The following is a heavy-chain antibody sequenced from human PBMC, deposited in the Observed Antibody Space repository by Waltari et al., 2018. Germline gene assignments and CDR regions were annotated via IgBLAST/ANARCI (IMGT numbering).Heavy chain of an antibody. CDR3: ARALDCSSTSCSGGDAFDI. J-gene: IGHJ3*02. CDR2: IIPIFGTA. Sequence: QVQLVQSGAEVKKPGSSVKVSCKASGGTFSSYAISWVRQAPGPGLEWMGGIIPIFGTANYAQKFQGRVTITADESTSTAYMELSSLRSEDTAVYYCARALDCSSTSCSGGDAFDIWGQGTMVTVSS. CDR1: GGTFSSYA. V-gene: IGHV1-69*13. D-gene: IGHD2-2*01.